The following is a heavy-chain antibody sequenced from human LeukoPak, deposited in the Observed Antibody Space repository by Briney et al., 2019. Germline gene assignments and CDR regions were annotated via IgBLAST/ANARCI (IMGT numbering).Heavy chain of an antibody. CDR2: IFYSGST. CDR3: ARHREYYESSGYGTSFDY. D-gene: IGHD3-22*01. CDR1: GGSISSYC. J-gene: IGHJ4*02. Sequence: SETLSLTCTVSGGSISSYCWSWIRQPPGKGLEWIGHIFYSGSTNYNPSLKSRVTISEDTSKNQFSLKLTSVTAADMAVYYCARHREYYESSGYGTSFDYWGQGTLVTVSS. V-gene: IGHV4-59*08.